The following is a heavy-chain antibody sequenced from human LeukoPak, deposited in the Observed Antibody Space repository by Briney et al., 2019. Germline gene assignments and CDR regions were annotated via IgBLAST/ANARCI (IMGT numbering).Heavy chain of an antibody. CDR1: GGSISSGSYY. J-gene: IGHJ6*03. Sequence: SETLCLTCTVSGGSISSGSYYWSWIRQPAGKGLEWIGRIYTSGSTNYNPSLKSRVTISVDTSKNQFSLKLSSVTAADTAVYYCARGNYYVDVWGKGTTVTVSS. V-gene: IGHV4-61*02. CDR3: ARGNYYVDV. CDR2: IYTSGST.